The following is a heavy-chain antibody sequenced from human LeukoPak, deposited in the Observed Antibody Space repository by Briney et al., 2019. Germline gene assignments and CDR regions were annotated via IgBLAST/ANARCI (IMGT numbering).Heavy chain of an antibody. D-gene: IGHD6-19*01. CDR2: ISWNSGSI. CDR1: GFTFDDYA. J-gene: IGHJ4*02. V-gene: IGHV3-9*01. CDR3: AKSRGIAVAGSYFDY. Sequence: QTGGSLRLSCAASGFTFDDYAMHWVRQAPGKGLEWVSGISWNSGSIGYADSVKSRFTISGDNAKNSLFLQMNSLRAEDTALYYCAKSRGIAVAGSYFDYWGQGTRVTVSS.